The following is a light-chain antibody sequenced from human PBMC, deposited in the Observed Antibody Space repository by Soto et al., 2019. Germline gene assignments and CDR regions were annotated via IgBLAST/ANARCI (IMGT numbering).Light chain of an antibody. CDR1: QNVGSRY. CDR3: QQRNNWPLT. V-gene: IGKV3D-20*02. CDR2: GTS. J-gene: IGKJ4*02. Sequence: EIVLTQSPGTLSLSPGERATLSCRASQNVGSRYLAWYQQKPGQAPRLLIYGTSNRATGIPDRFSGSGSGTDFSLTISSLEPGDLAVYYCQQRNNWPLTFGGGTKVEIK.